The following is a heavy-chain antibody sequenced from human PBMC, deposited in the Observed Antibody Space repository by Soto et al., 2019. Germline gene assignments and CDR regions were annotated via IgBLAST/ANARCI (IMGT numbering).Heavy chain of an antibody. V-gene: IGHV3-21*01. D-gene: IGHD3-22*01. CDR2: ITSSSSYI. CDR1: GFTFSLYS. CDR3: VRARSTDSRPDY. J-gene: IGHJ4*02. Sequence: LSLSCAASGFTFSLYSMIWVRQAPGKGLEWVASITSSSSYIYYEDSLKGRFTISRDNAKNSLFLQLDSLRAEDTAVYFCVRARSTDSRPDYWGQGTLVTVSS.